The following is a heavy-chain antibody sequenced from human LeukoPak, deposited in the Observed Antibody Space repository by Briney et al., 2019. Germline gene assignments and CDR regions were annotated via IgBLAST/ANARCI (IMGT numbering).Heavy chain of an antibody. D-gene: IGHD2-8*01. CDR3: ARDWGCNNGVCPFDY. CDR1: GFALSKYW. V-gene: IGHV3-7*01. CDR2: IKQDESEK. Sequence: GGSLRLSCAASGFALSKYWMSWVRQAPGKGLEWVANIKQDESEKYYVDSVKDRFTISRDNADNSLHLQMNSLKVEDTAVYYCARDWGCNNGVCPFDYWGQGTLVTVSS. J-gene: IGHJ4*02.